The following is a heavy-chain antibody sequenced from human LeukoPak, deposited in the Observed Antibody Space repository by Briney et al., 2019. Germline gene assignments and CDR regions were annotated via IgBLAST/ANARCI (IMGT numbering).Heavy chain of an antibody. V-gene: IGHV3-21*01. J-gene: IGHJ3*02. CDR3: AREETVMGEAFDI. CDR1: GFTFSSYS. D-gene: IGHD2-8*01. CDR2: MSSSSSYI. Sequence: GGSLRLSCAASGFTFSSYSMNWVRQAPGKGLEWVSSMSSSSSYIYYADSVKSRFTISRDNAKNSLYLQMNSLRAEDTAVYYCAREETVMGEAFDIWGQGTMVTVSS.